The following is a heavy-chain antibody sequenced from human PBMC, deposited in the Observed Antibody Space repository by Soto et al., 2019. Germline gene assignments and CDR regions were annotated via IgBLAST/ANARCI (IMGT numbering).Heavy chain of an antibody. V-gene: IGHV3-49*04. D-gene: IGHD3-22*01. CDR3: TRYYYESSGYYVY. CDR1: GFTFGRYA. J-gene: IGHJ4*02. CDR2: IRSEANGGTT. Sequence: GGSLRLSCTVSGFTFGRYALSWVRQAPGKGLEWVGVIRSEANGGTTDYAASVKGRITISRDDSKSIAYMEINSLQTEDTAVYYCTRYYYESSGYYVYWGQGALVTVSS.